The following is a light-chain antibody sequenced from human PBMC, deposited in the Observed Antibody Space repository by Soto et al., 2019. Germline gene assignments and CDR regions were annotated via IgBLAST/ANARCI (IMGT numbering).Light chain of an antibody. CDR2: DTN. J-gene: IGLJ2*01. Sequence: QSVLTQPPSVSAAPGQQVTISCSGETSNIGNNYVYWYQQLPGAAPKLLIYDTNHRPSEIPDRFSGSRSGTSATLAITGLQSGDEGVYYCGAWDASLSGVLFGGGTQLTVL. CDR1: TSNIGNNY. V-gene: IGLV1-51*01. CDR3: GAWDASLSGVL.